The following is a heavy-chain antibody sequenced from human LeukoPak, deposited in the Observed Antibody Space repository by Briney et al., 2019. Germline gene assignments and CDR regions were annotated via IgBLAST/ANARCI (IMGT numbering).Heavy chain of an antibody. Sequence: PSETLSLTCTVSGGSISSYYWSWIRQPPGKGLEWIGYIYYSGSTNYNPSLKSRVTISVDTSKNQFSLKLSSVTAADTAVYYCARLGRNSSSWYRKWYYYYMDVWGKGTTVTISS. V-gene: IGHV4-59*01. CDR2: IYYSGST. CDR3: ARLGRNSSSWYRKWYYYYMDV. D-gene: IGHD6-13*01. J-gene: IGHJ6*03. CDR1: GGSISSYY.